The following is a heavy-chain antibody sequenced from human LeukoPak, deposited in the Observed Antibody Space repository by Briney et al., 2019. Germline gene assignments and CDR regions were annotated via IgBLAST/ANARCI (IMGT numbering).Heavy chain of an antibody. V-gene: IGHV3-23*01. D-gene: IGHD2-21*02. Sequence: GRTLRLSCAASGFTFSSYAMSWVHQAPGKGLEWVSTISGSGDSTYYADSVKGRFTISRDTSKNTLYLQMNSLRVEDTAVYYCARVGEGCGGDCYNNYLHHWGQGTLVTVPS. CDR2: ISGSGDST. J-gene: IGHJ1*01. CDR3: ARVGEGCGGDCYNNYLHH. CDR1: GFTFSSYA.